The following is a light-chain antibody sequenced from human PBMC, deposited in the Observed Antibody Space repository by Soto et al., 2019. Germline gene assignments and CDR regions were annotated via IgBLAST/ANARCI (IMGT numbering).Light chain of an antibody. V-gene: IGKV1-33*01. CDR3: QQYDNLPPLT. Sequence: DIQMTQSPSSPSASVGDRVTITCQASQDISNYLNWYQQKPGKAPKLLIYDASNLETGVSSRFSGSGSGTDFTFTISSLQPEDIATYYCQQYDNLPPLTFGGGTKVDIK. CDR1: QDISNY. J-gene: IGKJ4*01. CDR2: DAS.